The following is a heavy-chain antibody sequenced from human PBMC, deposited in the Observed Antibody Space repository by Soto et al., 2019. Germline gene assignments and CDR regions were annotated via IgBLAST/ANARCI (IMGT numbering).Heavy chain of an antibody. J-gene: IGHJ5*02. CDR1: GGSISSYY. Sequence: QVQLQESGPGLVKPSETLSLTCTVSGGSISSYYWSWIRQPPGKGLEWIGYIYYSGSTNYNPSLRRRVTISVDTSKNLFSLKLSSVTAADTAVYYCVSSSLDGDLNWFDPWGQGTLVTVSS. V-gene: IGHV4-59*08. CDR3: VSSSLDGDLNWFDP. D-gene: IGHD4-17*01. CDR2: IYYSGST.